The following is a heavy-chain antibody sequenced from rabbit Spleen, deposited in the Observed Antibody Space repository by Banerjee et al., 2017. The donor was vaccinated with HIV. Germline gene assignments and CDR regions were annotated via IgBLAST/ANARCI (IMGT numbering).Heavy chain of an antibody. V-gene: IGHV1S45*01. D-gene: IGHD1-1*01. CDR3: ARGTNNGGYGSNL. CDR2: IGGAGGGGS. Sequence: QQQLEESGGGLVKPGGTLTLTCKVSGIDFSSIYYMCWVRQAPGKGLEWIACIGGAGGGGSAYANWAKGRFTISKTSSTTVTLQMTSLTAADTATYFCARGTNNGGYGSNLWGQGTLVTVS. CDR1: GIDFSSIYY. J-gene: IGHJ4*01.